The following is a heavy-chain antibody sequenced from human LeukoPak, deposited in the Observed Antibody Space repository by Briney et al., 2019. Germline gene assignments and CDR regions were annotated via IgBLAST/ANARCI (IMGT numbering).Heavy chain of an antibody. CDR1: GFTFSTYW. D-gene: IGHD6-13*01. V-gene: IGHV3-7*04. CDR3: ARITGIEAAGDY. Sequence: GGSLRLSCAASGFTFSTYWMSWVRQAPGRRLKWVANIKHDGSEKFYVDSVRGRFTISRDNAKNSLYLQLNSLRAEDTALYYCARITGIEAAGDYWGQGTLVTVSS. CDR2: IKHDGSEK. J-gene: IGHJ4*02.